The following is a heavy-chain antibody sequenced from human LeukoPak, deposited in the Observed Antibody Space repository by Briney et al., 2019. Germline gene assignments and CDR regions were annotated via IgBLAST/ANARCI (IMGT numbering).Heavy chain of an antibody. J-gene: IGHJ4*02. CDR1: GYTFTSYY. Sequence: ASVKVSCKASGYTFTSYYMHWVRQAPGQGLEWMGIINPSGGSTSYAQKFQGRVTMTRDTSTSTVYMELSSLRSEDTAVYYCANYDSRGRSDYWGQGTLVTVSS. V-gene: IGHV1-46*01. D-gene: IGHD3-22*01. CDR3: ANYDSRGRSDY. CDR2: INPSGGST.